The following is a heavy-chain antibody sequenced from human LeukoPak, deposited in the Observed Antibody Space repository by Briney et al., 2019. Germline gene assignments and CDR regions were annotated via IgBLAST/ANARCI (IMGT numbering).Heavy chain of an antibody. D-gene: IGHD2-2*01. CDR3: ARTAYCSSTSCYAGTGWFDP. CDR2: ISSSGSTI. V-gene: IGHV3-48*03. Sequence: GGSLRLSCAASGFTFSSYEMNWVRQAPGKGLVWVSYISSSGSTIYYADSVKGRFTISRDNAKNSLYLQMNSLRAEDTAVYYCARTAYCSSTSCYAGTGWFDPWGQGTLVTVSS. CDR1: GFTFSSYE. J-gene: IGHJ5*02.